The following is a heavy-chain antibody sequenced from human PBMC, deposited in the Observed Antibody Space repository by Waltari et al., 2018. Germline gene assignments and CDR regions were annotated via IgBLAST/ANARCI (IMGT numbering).Heavy chain of an antibody. CDR3: AHRRYEILTGLNAFDI. J-gene: IGHJ3*02. CDR2: IYWNGGK. Sequence: QITLKESGPTLVKPTQTLTLTCTFSGFSLSTSGVGVGWIRQPPGKALECIALIYWNGGKRTSPSLKSRLTITKDTSKNQVVLTMTNMDPVDTATYYCAHRRYEILTGLNAFDIWGQGTMVTVSS. V-gene: IGHV2-5*01. D-gene: IGHD3-9*01. CDR1: GFSLSTSGVG.